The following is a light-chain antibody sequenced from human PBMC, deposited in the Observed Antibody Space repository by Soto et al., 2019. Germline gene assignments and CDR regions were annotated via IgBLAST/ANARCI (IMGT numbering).Light chain of an antibody. CDR2: DAS. CDR1: QSVSSY. J-gene: IGKJ4*01. V-gene: IGKV3-11*01. CDR3: QQRSNWPLT. Sequence: EIVLTQSPATLSLSPGERATLSCRASQSVSSYLAWYQQKPGQAPRLHIYDASNRATDIPARFSGSGSGTDFALTISSLEPEDFEVYYCQQRSNWPLTFGGGTKVEIK.